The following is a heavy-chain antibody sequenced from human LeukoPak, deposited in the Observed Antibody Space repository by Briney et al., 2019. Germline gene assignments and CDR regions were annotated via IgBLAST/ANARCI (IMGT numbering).Heavy chain of an antibody. Sequence: PGRSLRLSCAASGFTFSSYGMHWVRQAPGKGLEWVAVISYDGSNQYYAVSVKGRFTISRDNSKNTLYLQMNSLRPDDTAVYFCAKESHYYDSGGYYIEYWGQGTLVAVSS. J-gene: IGHJ4*02. CDR1: GFTFSSYG. CDR2: ISYDGSNQ. D-gene: IGHD3-22*01. V-gene: IGHV3-30*18. CDR3: AKESHYYDSGGYYIEY.